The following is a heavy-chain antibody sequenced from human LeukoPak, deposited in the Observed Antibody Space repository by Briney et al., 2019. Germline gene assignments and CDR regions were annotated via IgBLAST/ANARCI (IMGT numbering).Heavy chain of an antibody. D-gene: IGHD1-26*01. CDR2: IHYSGTT. CDR1: GGSMSSYY. Sequence: TSETLSLTCTVSGGSMSSYYWSWIRQPPGTGLEWIGYIHYSGTTHYNPSLEGRVTISVDTSKNQFSLKLSSVTAADTAVYYCARGSPAPDYWGKGTLVTVSS. V-gene: IGHV4-59*01. J-gene: IGHJ4*02. CDR3: ARGSPAPDY.